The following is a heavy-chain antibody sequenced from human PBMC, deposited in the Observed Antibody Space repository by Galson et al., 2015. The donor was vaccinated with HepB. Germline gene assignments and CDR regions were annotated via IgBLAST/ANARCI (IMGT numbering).Heavy chain of an antibody. CDR3: ARELRFSSGFYFDY. Sequence: SLRLSCAASGFTFSSYGMHWVRQAPGKGLEWVAVIWYDGSNKYFADSVKGRFTISRDNSKNTLYLQMNSLRAEDTAVYYCARELRFSSGFYFDYWGQGTLVTVSS. V-gene: IGHV3-33*01. D-gene: IGHD2-21*01. CDR1: GFTFSSYG. CDR2: IWYDGSNK. J-gene: IGHJ4*02.